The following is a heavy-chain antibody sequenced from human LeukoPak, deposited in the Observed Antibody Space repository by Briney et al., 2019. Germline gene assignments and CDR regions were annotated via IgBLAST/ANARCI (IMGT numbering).Heavy chain of an antibody. Sequence: PSETLSLTCTVSGGSISSGGYYWSWIRQHPGKGLEWIGYIYYSGSTYYNPSLKSRVTISVDTSKNQFSLKLSSVTAADTAVYYCARDLRPRCGGDCPNGGFDPWGQGTLVTVSS. D-gene: IGHD2-21*02. V-gene: IGHV4-31*03. CDR3: ARDLRPRCGGDCPNGGFDP. CDR1: GGSISSGGYY. CDR2: IYYSGST. J-gene: IGHJ5*02.